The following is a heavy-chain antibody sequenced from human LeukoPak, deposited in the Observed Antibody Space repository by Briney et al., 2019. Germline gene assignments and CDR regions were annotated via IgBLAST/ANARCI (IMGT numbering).Heavy chain of an antibody. J-gene: IGHJ5*02. CDR2: INHSGGT. V-gene: IGHV4-34*01. CDR3: ATTYGDYPYNWFDP. Sequence: SETLSLTCAVYGGPFSGYYWSWIRQPPGKGLEWIGEINHSGGTNYNPSLKSRVTISVDTSKNQFSLKLSSVTAADTAVYYCATTYGDYPYNWFDPWGQGTLVTVSS. D-gene: IGHD4-17*01. CDR1: GGPFSGYY.